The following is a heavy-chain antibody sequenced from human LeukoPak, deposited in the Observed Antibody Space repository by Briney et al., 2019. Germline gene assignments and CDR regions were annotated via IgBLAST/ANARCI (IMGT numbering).Heavy chain of an antibody. J-gene: IGHJ3*02. Sequence: SETLSLTCTVSGGSISSYYWSWIRQPAGKGLEWIGRIYTSGSTNYNPSLKSRVTMSVDTSKNQFSLKLSSVTAADTAVYYCARGIGVVVPAAQRAAAFDIWGQGTMVTVSS. D-gene: IGHD2-2*01. CDR2: IYTSGST. CDR1: GGSISSYY. V-gene: IGHV4-4*07. CDR3: ARGIGVVVPAAQRAAAFDI.